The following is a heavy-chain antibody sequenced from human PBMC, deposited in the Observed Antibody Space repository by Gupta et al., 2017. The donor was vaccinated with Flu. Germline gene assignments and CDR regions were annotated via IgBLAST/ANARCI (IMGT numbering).Heavy chain of an antibody. CDR2: INHSGST. J-gene: IGHJ4*02. V-gene: IGHV4-34*01. CDR1: GGSFSGYY. D-gene: IGHD2-8*01. CDR3: ARATYCTNGVCYTWGFDY. Sequence: QVQLQQWGAGLLKPSETLSLTCAVYGGSFSGYYWSWIRQPPGKGLEWIGEINHSGSTNYNPSLKSRVTISVDTSKNQFSLKLSSVTAADTAVYYCARATYCTNGVCYTWGFDYWGQGTLVTVSS.